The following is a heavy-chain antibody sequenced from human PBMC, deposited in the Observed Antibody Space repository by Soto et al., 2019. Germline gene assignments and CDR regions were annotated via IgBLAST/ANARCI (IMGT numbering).Heavy chain of an antibody. Sequence: EVQLVESGGGLVQPGGSLRLSFAASGFSFSDNYVDWVRQAPGKGLEWVGRTRNKANSYTTEYAASVKGRFTISRDDAKNSLYLQMNCLKTEDTAVYYCLRASYSSGWYSDYWGQGTLVTVSS. D-gene: IGHD6-19*01. CDR2: TRNKANSYTT. J-gene: IGHJ4*02. V-gene: IGHV3-72*01. CDR3: LRASYSSGWYSDY. CDR1: GFSFSDNY.